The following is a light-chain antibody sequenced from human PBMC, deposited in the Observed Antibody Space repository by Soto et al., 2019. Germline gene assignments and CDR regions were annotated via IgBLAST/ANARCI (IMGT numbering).Light chain of an antibody. CDR3: QQSYNSPQT. J-gene: IGKJ1*01. V-gene: IGKV1-39*01. CDR1: QSISTY. CDR2: ATS. Sequence: DIQMTQSPSSLSASVGDKVTITCRASQSISTYLIWYQQKPGKAPKLLIYATSSLQSGVPSRFCGSGSGTDFTLTISSLQPEDFATYSCQQSYNSPQTFGRGTKVDIK.